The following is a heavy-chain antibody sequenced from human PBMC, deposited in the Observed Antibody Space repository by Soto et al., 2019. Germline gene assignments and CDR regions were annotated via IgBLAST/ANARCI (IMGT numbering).Heavy chain of an antibody. Sequence: QVQLVQSGAEVKKPGASVKVSCKASGYVFTGYGISWVRQAPGQGLEWMAWISAYNGNTKYAQKFQGRVTMTTDASSSTAYLELRSLRSDDTAVYYCARPSGDYGDYGWSLAYWGQGTLFTVSS. CDR1: GYVFTGYG. V-gene: IGHV1-18*01. D-gene: IGHD4-17*01. CDR2: ISAYNGNT. J-gene: IGHJ4*02. CDR3: ARPSGDYGDYGWSLAY.